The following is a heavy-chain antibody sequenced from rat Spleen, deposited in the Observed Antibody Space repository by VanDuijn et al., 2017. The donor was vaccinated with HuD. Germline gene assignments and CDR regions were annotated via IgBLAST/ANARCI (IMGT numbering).Heavy chain of an antibody. CDR2: ISPSGTRT. CDR3: VTETNWERFAY. CDR1: GFSFSNYR. Sequence: EVQLVESGGGLVHPGRSLKLPCSASGFSFSNYRSHCIRPPPSKGLEWVASISPSGTRTYYRDSVKGRFAISRDNADSTQYLQMESLRFEDMATYYCVTETNWERFAYWGQGTLVTVSS. D-gene: IGHD5-1*01. J-gene: IGHJ3*01. V-gene: IGHV5-19*01.